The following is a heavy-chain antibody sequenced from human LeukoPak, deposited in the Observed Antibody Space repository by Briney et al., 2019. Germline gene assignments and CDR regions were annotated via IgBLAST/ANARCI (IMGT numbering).Heavy chain of an antibody. CDR1: GFTFSSYS. J-gene: IGHJ4*02. CDR2: ISSSSSYI. D-gene: IGHD6-19*01. V-gene: IGHV3-21*01. Sequence: IPGGSLRLSCAASGFTFSSYSMNWVRQAPGKGLEWVSSISSSSSYIYYADSVKGRFTISRDNAKNSLYLQMNSLRAEDTAVYYCARAGGQWLANFDYWGQGTLVTVSS. CDR3: ARAGGQWLANFDY.